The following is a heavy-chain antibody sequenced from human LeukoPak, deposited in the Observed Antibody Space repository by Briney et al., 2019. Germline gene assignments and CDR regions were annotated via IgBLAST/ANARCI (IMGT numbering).Heavy chain of an antibody. J-gene: IGHJ4*02. CDR3: ARDRNYYDSSGYDY. CDR2: ISSSGSTI. Sequence: PGGSLRLSCAASGFTFSSYGMNWVRQAPGKGLEWVSYISSSGSTIYYADSVKGRFTISRDNAKNSLYLQMNSLRAEDTAVYYCARDRNYYDSSGYDYWGQGTLVTVSS. CDR1: GFTFSSYG. V-gene: IGHV3-48*04. D-gene: IGHD3-22*01.